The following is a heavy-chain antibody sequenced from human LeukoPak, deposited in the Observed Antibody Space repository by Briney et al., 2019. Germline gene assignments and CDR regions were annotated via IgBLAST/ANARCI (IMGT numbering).Heavy chain of an antibody. CDR1: GFTFGKYW. V-gene: IGHV3-7*03. D-gene: IGHD3-3*01. Sequence: GGPLRLSCVASGFTFGKYWMSWVGQAPGRGLEWVANIKLDGSEKNYVDSVKGRFTISRDNTKNSLYLQMNSLRVEDTAVFYCARDQYDTWSRRGNFDSWGQGTLVIVSS. CDR3: ARDQYDTWSRRGNFDS. J-gene: IGHJ4*02. CDR2: IKLDGSEK.